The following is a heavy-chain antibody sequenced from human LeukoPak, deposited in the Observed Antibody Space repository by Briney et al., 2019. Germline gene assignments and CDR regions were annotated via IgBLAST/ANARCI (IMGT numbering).Heavy chain of an antibody. CDR2: IHHNGDIT. J-gene: IGHJ4*02. V-gene: IGHV3-64D*06. Sequence: GGSLRLSCSASGFTLFWHVMHWVRQAPGKPLEYVSFIHHNGDITSYADSVRGRFTVSRDNSKNTLFLDLTSLRSDDTAVYYCARDMSGTYSFDYWGQGTLVTVSS. D-gene: IGHD1-26*01. CDR3: ARDMSGTYSFDY. CDR1: GFTLFWHV.